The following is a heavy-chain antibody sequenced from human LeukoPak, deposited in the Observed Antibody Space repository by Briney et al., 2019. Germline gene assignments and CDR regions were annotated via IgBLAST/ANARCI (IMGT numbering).Heavy chain of an antibody. J-gene: IGHJ3*02. CDR3: AAGTPNIVAHDAFDI. CDR2: IVVGSGNT. CDR1: GFTFTSSA. D-gene: IGHD5-12*01. V-gene: IGHV1-58*02. Sequence: SVEVSCKASGFTFTSSAMQWVRQARGQRLEWIGWIVVGSGNTNYAQKFQERVTITRDMSTSTAYMELSSLRSEDTAVYYCAAGTPNIVAHDAFDIWGQGTMVTVSS.